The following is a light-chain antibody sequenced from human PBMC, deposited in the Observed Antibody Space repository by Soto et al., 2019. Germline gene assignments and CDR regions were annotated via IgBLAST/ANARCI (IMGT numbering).Light chain of an antibody. CDR1: SSDVGGYNY. CDR3: CSYAGSYTFVV. Sequence: QSALTQPRSLSVSPGQSVTISCTGTSSDVGGYNYVSWYQQHPGKAPKLMIYDVSKRPSGVPDRFSGSKSGNTASLTISGLQAEDEADYYCCSYAGSYTFVVFGTGTKVTVL. V-gene: IGLV2-11*01. CDR2: DVS. J-gene: IGLJ1*01.